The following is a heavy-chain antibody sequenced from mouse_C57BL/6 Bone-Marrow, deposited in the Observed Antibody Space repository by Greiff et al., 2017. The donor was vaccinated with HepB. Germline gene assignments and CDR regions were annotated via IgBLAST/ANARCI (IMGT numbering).Heavy chain of an antibody. V-gene: IGHV1-55*01. CDR1: GYTFTSYW. CDR3: ANYDYDGHYFDY. Sequence: QVQLQQPGAELVKPGASVKMSCKASGYTFTSYWLTWVKQRPGQGLEWIGDIYPGSGSTNYNEKFKSKATLTVDTSSSTAYMQLSSLTSEDSAVYYCANYDYDGHYFDYWGQGTTLTVSS. CDR2: IYPGSGST. D-gene: IGHD2-4*01. J-gene: IGHJ2*01.